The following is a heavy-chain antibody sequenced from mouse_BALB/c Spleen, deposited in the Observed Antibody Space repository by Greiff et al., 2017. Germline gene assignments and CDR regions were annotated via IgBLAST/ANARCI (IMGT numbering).Heavy chain of an antibody. CDR3: ARQSLLRPYFDY. Sequence: EVKLMESGGGLVQPGGSLKLSCAASGFTFSSYTMSWVRQTPEKRLEWVAYISNGGGSTYYPDTVKGRFTISRDNAKNTLYLQMSSLKSEDTAMYYCARQSLLRPYFDYWGQGTTLTVSS. CDR1: GFTFSSYT. V-gene: IGHV5-12-2*01. D-gene: IGHD1-2*01. CDR2: ISNGGGST. J-gene: IGHJ2*01.